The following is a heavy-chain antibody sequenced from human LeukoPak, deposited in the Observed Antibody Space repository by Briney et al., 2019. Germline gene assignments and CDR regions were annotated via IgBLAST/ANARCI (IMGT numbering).Heavy chain of an antibody. J-gene: IGHJ4*02. Sequence: SETLSLTCTVSGGSISSSSYYWGWIRQPPGKGLEWIGSIYYSGSTYYNPSLKSRVTISVDTSKNQFSLKLSSVTAADTAVYYCARLNAQYGSSWLDYWGQGTLVTVSS. CDR3: ARLNAQYGSSWLDY. V-gene: IGHV4-39*01. D-gene: IGHD6-13*01. CDR2: IYYSGST. CDR1: GGSISSSSYY.